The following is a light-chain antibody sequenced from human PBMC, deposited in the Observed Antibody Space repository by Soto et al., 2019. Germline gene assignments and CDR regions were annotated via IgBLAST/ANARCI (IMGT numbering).Light chain of an antibody. CDR3: QQRSKWPPRFT. CDR2: DAS. Sequence: EIVLTQSPATLSLSPGERATLSCRASQSVSSYLAWYQQKPGQAPRLLIYDASNRATGIPARFSGSGSGTDVTLTSTSLEPEDFAVYYCQQRSKWPPRFTFGPGTKVDIK. J-gene: IGKJ3*01. V-gene: IGKV3-11*01. CDR1: QSVSSY.